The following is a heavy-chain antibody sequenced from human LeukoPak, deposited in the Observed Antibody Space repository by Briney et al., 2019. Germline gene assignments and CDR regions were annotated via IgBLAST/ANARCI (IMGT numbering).Heavy chain of an antibody. CDR2: ISAYNGNT. D-gene: IGHD3-22*01. Sequence: ASVKVSCTASGYTFTSSGISLVRQAPGQGLEWMGWISAYNGNTNYAQKLQGRVTMTPDTSTSTAYMELRSLRSDDTAVYYCARDYYYDSSGQHDYWGQGTLVTVSS. J-gene: IGHJ4*02. CDR3: ARDYYYDSSGQHDY. V-gene: IGHV1-18*01. CDR1: GYTFTSSG.